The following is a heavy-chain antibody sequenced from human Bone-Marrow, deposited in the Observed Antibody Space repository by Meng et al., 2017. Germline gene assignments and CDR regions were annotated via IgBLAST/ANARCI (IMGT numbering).Heavy chain of an antibody. V-gene: IGHV3-15*01. J-gene: IGHJ6*02. CDR1: GFTFSSYS. CDR3: TTILYGAYYYYYYGMDV. D-gene: IGHD4/OR15-4a*01. CDR2: IKSKTDGGTT. Sequence: GESLKISCAASGFTFSSYSMYWVRQAPGKGLEWVGRIKSKTDGGTTDYAAPVKGRFTISRDDSKNTLYLQMNSLKTEDTAVYYCTTILYGAYYYYYYGMDVWGQGTTVTVSS.